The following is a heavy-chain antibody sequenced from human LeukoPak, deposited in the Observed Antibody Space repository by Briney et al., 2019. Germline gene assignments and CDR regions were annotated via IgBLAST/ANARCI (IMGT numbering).Heavy chain of an antibody. CDR1: GGSISSSSYY. J-gene: IGHJ6*03. CDR3: ARVSAVAGTVGIYYYYYMDV. D-gene: IGHD6-19*01. Sequence: SETLSLTCTVSGGSISSSSYYWGWIRQPPGKGLEWIGSIYYSGSTYYNPSLKSRVTISVDTSKNQFSLKLSSVTAADTAVYYCARVSAVAGTVGIYYYYYMDVWGKGTTVTVSS. V-gene: IGHV4-39*07. CDR2: IYYSGST.